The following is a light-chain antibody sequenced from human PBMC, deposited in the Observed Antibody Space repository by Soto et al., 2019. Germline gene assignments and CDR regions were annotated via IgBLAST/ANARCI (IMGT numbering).Light chain of an antibody. CDR2: EGS. Sequence: QSALTQPASVSGSLGQSITISCIGTSSNIGSYNLVSWYQHQPGKAPKIMIFEGSKRPSGVSNRFPGSRSGNTASLTISGLQAEDEADYYCCSFAGTGTQYVFGTGTKVTVL. CDR1: SSNIGSYNL. J-gene: IGLJ1*01. V-gene: IGLV2-23*01. CDR3: CSFAGTGTQYV.